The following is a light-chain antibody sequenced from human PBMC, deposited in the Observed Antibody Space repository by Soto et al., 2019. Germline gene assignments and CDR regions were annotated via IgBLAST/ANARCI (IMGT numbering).Light chain of an antibody. CDR3: QQYYNSVT. CDR2: WAS. Sequence: DIVMTQSPDSLAVSLGERATINCKSSQSVVFSSNKQSYLAWYQQKPGKPPKLLIYWASTRKFGVPERFSGSWSGTDFTLRISSLQAEAVAVYYCQQYYNSVTFGQGTRVEL. J-gene: IGKJ1*01. V-gene: IGKV4-1*01. CDR1: QSVVFSSNKQSY.